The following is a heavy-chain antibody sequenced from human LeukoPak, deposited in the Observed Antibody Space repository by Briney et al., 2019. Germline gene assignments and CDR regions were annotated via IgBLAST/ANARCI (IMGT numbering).Heavy chain of an antibody. D-gene: IGHD3-10*02. Sequence: GGSLRLSCLASGFNFSNFWMNWVRQAPGKGLEWVSYISSSGSTIYYADSVKGRFTISRDNAKNSLYLQMNGLRAEDTAVYYCAELGITMIGGVWGKGTTVTISS. CDR2: ISSSGSTI. CDR1: GFNFSNFW. J-gene: IGHJ6*04. CDR3: AELGITMIGGV. V-gene: IGHV3-48*04.